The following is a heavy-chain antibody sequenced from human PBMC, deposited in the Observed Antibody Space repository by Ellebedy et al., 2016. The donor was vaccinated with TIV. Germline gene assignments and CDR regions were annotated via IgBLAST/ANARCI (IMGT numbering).Heavy chain of an antibody. CDR1: GFIFSSYS. D-gene: IGHD2-15*01. V-gene: IGHV3-48*02. CDR3: ARGANEAAPSDY. J-gene: IGHJ4*02. CDR2: ISSSSGTI. Sequence: GGSLRLSXAASGFIFSSYSMNWVRQAPGKGLEWVSYISSSSGTIYYADSVKGRFTISRDNAKNSLFLQMSSLRDEDTAVYFCARGANEAAPSDYWGQGTLVTVSS.